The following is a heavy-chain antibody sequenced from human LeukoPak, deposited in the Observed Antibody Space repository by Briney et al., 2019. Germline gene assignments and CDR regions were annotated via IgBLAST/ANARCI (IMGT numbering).Heavy chain of an antibody. CDR1: GGSFSNYF. D-gene: IGHD4-17*01. CDR3: ALSTTRVTTRTLDH. CDR2: ISQSGST. Sequence: SETLSLTCAVHGGSFSNYFWTWIRQPPGKGLEWIGEISQSGSTRYNPSLESRVSISVDMSNNQSPLRLSSVTAADTAIYFCALSTTRVTTRTLDHWGRGTLVTVSS. J-gene: IGHJ4*02. V-gene: IGHV4-34*01.